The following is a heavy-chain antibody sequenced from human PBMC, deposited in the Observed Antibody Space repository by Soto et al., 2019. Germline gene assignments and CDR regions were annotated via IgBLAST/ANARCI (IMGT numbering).Heavy chain of an antibody. CDR1: GGSFSGYY. CDR3: ARARGANYYGSGSYYSY. J-gene: IGHJ4*02. D-gene: IGHD3-10*01. CDR2: INHSGST. Sequence: SETLSLTCAVYGGSFSGYYWSWIRQPPGKGLEWIGEINHSGSTNYNPSLKSRVTISVDTSKNQFSLKLSSVTAADTAVYYCARARGANYYGSGSYYSYWGQGTLVTVSS. V-gene: IGHV4-34*01.